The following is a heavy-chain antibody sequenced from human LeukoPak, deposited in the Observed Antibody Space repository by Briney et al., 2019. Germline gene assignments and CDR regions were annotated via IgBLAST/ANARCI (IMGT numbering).Heavy chain of an antibody. D-gene: IGHD7-27*01. Sequence: GGSLRLSCAASGFTFSSNAMSWVRQAPGRGLEWVSGITGSGDNTYYTESVKGRFTISRDNAENSLFLQMSSLKAEDTAVYYCARAGTGEGALDIWGRGTLVTVSS. CDR1: GFTFSSNA. CDR2: ITGSGDNT. V-gene: IGHV3-23*01. J-gene: IGHJ3*02. CDR3: ARAGTGEGALDI.